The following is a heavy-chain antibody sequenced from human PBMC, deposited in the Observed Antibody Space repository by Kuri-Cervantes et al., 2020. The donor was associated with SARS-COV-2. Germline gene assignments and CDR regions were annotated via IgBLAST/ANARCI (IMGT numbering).Heavy chain of an antibody. CDR3: ARDQCSSTSCYGTYYHYYYGMDV. D-gene: IGHD2-2*01. Sequence: ETLSLTCAASGFTFSSYAMNWVRQAPGKGLEWVSSISSSSSYKYYADSVKGRFTIPRDNAKNSLYLQMNSLRAEDTAVYYCARDQCSSTSCYGTYYHYYYGMDVWGQGTTVTVSS. V-gene: IGHV3-21*01. CDR2: ISSSSSYK. J-gene: IGHJ6*02. CDR1: GFTFSSYA.